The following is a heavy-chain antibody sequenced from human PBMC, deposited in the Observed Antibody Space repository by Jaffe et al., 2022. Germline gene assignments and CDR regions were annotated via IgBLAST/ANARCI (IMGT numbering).Heavy chain of an antibody. CDR2: INSDGSST. D-gene: IGHD3-10*01. Sequence: EVQLVESGGGLVQPGGSLRLSCAASGFTFSSYWMHWVRQAPGKGLVWVSRINSDGSSTSYADSVKGRFTISRDNAKNTLYLQMNSLRAEDTAVYYCARDQEGYYYGSGTNYMDVWGKGTTVTVSS. J-gene: IGHJ6*03. V-gene: IGHV3-74*01. CDR3: ARDQEGYYYGSGTNYMDV. CDR1: GFTFSSYW.